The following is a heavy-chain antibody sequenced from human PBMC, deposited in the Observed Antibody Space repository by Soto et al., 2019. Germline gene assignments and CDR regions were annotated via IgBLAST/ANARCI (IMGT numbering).Heavy chain of an antibody. CDR1: GDSLSTDYW. CDR2: IHHSGIT. V-gene: IGHV4-4*02. J-gene: IGHJ4*02. D-gene: IGHD3-16*02. Sequence: SETLSLTCTVSGDSLSTDYWWSWVRQPPGKGLEWIGEIHHSGITNYIQSVRSRVTMSVDKSNNQVSLELTSVAAADTAVYYCARGISYRWVYWGQGILLTVSS. CDR3: ARGISYRWVY.